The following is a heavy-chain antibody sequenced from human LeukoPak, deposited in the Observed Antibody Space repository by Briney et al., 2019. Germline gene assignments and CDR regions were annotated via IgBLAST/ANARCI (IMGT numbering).Heavy chain of an antibody. CDR3: ARGKGGRSDSSGYYPN. J-gene: IGHJ4*02. CDR2: INHSGST. Sequence: PSETLFLTCSVHGGPFSGYYWSWIRQPPGKGLERIGEINHSGSTNYNPSLKSRVTISVDTSKNQFSLKLSSVTAADTAVYYCARGKGGRSDSSGYYPNWGQGTLVTVSS. D-gene: IGHD3-22*01. CDR1: GGPFSGYY. V-gene: IGHV4-34*01.